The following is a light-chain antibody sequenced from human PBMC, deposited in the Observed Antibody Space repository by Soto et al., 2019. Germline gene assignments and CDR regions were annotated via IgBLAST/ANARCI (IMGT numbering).Light chain of an antibody. V-gene: IGKV1-5*03. CDR3: QHYNSYSEA. CDR2: KAS. J-gene: IGKJ1*01. CDR1: QTISSW. Sequence: DIQMTQSPSTLAGSVGDRVNITCRASQTISSWLAWYQQKKGKAPKLLIYKASTLKSGVPSRLRGSGYGTELTITISSMKNDDFATYYCQHYNSYSEAFGQGTKVDIK.